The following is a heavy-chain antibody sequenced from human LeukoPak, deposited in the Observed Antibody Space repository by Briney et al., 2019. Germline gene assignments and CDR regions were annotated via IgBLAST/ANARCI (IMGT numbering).Heavy chain of an antibody. Sequence: PSETLSLTCTVSIDSIKNYYWSWVRQPPGKGLEWIGYIYHTGNTNYNPSLKSRLSMSIDPSKNQFSLNLNSVTAADTAVYYCARGNYGSGSYYAVDFDYWGRGTLVTVSS. CDR2: IYHTGNT. CDR1: IDSIKNYY. V-gene: IGHV4-59*12. D-gene: IGHD3-10*01. J-gene: IGHJ4*02. CDR3: ARGNYGSGSYYAVDFDY.